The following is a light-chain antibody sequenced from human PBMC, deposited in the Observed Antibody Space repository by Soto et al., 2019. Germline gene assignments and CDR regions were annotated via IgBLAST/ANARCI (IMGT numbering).Light chain of an antibody. CDR2: AAS. J-gene: IGKJ1*01. CDR3: QQYNSWPET. Sequence: IVLTQSPATLSVSPGERATLSCRASQSVYNNYLAWYQHKPGQAPRLLIYAASSRATGIPDRFSGSGSGTEFTLTISSLQSEDFAVYYCQQYNSWPETFGQGTKVDIK. V-gene: IGKV3D-15*01. CDR1: QSVYNN.